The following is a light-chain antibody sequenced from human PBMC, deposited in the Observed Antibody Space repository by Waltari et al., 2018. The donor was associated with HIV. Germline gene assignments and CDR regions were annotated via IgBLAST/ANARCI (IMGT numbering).Light chain of an antibody. CDR1: SSNIGSNY. J-gene: IGLJ1*01. CDR3: AAWGDSLTSFV. Sequence: QSVLTQPPSASETPGQRVTISCSGRSSNIGSNYVYWYQHLPGTAPKLLIYRNNQRPSGVPDRFSGSKSGTSASLAIGGLRSEDEADYYCAAWGDSLTSFVFGTGTKVTVL. V-gene: IGLV1-47*01. CDR2: RNN.